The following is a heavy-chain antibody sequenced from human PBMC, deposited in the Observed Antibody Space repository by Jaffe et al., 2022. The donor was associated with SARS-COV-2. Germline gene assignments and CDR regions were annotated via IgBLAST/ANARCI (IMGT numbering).Heavy chain of an antibody. V-gene: IGHV3-23*01. J-gene: IGHJ6*02. Sequence: EVQLLESGGGLVQPGGSLRLSCAASGFTFSSYAMSWVRQAPGKGLEWVSAISGSGGSTYYADSVKGRFTISRDNSKNTLYLQMNSLRAEDTAVYYCAATTTVVTPTPYYYYYGMDVWGQGTTVTVSS. CDR2: ISGSGGST. D-gene: IGHD4-17*01. CDR1: GFTFSSYA. CDR3: AATTTVVTPTPYYYYYGMDV.